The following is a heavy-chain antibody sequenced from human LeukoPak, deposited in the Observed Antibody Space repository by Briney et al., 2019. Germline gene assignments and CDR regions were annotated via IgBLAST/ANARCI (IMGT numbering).Heavy chain of an antibody. J-gene: IGHJ5*02. CDR2: IYHSGST. CDR3: ARRSGSGSVAWFDP. V-gene: IGHV4-38-2*01. CDR1: GYSISSGYY. D-gene: IGHD1-26*01. Sequence: SETLSLTCAVSGYSISSGYYWGWIRQPPGKGLEWIGSIYHSGSTYYNPSLKSRVTISVDTSKNQFSLKLSSVTAADTAVYYCARRSGSGSVAWFDPWGQGTLVTASS.